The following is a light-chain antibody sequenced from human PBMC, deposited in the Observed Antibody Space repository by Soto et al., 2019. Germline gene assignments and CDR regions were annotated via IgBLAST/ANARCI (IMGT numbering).Light chain of an antibody. Sequence: EIVLTQSPGTLSLSPGERATLSCRASQTVNSNFLAWYQQTPGQAPRLLIYAASSRATGIPDRFSGSGSGTDFSLTISRLESEDFAVYYCHQYGSSPFTFGPGTKVDIK. CDR2: AAS. V-gene: IGKV3-20*01. CDR3: HQYGSSPFT. CDR1: QTVNSNF. J-gene: IGKJ3*01.